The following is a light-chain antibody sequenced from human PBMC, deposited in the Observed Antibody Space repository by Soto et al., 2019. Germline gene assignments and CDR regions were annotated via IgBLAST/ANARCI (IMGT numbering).Light chain of an antibody. J-gene: IGKJ2*01. Sequence: IVMTQSPATLSMSPGQRASLYCRASQNIGSNLAWYQQNPGQAPRLLISGASTRATGVPARFSGSGSGTEFTLTISSLQSEDFVVYYCQHYKSWPYTFGQGTKVDI. CDR1: QNIGSN. CDR2: GAS. CDR3: QHYKSWPYT. V-gene: IGKV3-15*01.